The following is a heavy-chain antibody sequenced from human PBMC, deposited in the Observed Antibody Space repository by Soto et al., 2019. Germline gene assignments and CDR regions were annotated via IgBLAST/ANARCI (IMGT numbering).Heavy chain of an antibody. Sequence: QVQLVQSGADVKKPGSSVKVSCKTSGGSFGSSAISWVRQAPAQGLEWMGECIPVFDKANYAQNFQGRLTITSDELTGTVFMELSSLRSEDTAVYFCARLRRDWGDAFDLWGLGTFVTVSS. CDR2: CIPVFDKA. V-gene: IGHV1-69*01. D-gene: IGHD3-16*01. J-gene: IGHJ3*01. CDR1: GGSFGSSA. CDR3: ARLRRDWGDAFDL.